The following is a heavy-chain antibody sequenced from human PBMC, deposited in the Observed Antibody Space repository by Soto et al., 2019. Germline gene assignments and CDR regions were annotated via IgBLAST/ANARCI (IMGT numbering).Heavy chain of an antibody. CDR2: ISAYNGNT. Sequence: GTSVKPSSKCSGYTYTSYGLSWVRQTNGQGLEWMGWISAYNGNTNYAQKLQGRVTMTTDTSTSTAYMELRSLRSDDTAVYYCARSLNAVLCFGEFSTYMDVWGKGTTVTVSS. V-gene: IGHV1-18*01. J-gene: IGHJ6*03. D-gene: IGHD3-10*01. CDR1: GYTYTSYG. CDR3: ARSLNAVLCFGEFSTYMDV.